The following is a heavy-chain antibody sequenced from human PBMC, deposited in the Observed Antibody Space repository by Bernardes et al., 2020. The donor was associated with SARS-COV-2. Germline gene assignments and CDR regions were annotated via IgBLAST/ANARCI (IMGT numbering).Heavy chain of an antibody. V-gene: IGHV3-64D*06. J-gene: IGHJ4*02. CDR2: INDYGTRT. CDR3: VKDLSGTYAFDY. D-gene: IGHD3-16*01. CDR1: GFTFTRPA. Sequence: GGSLRLSCSASGFTFTRPAMHWVRQAPGRGLEYVSGINDYGTRTHYGDSVKARFTISRDDSTNTVHLQMSSLRVEDTALYYCVKDLSGTYAFDYWGQGILVTVS.